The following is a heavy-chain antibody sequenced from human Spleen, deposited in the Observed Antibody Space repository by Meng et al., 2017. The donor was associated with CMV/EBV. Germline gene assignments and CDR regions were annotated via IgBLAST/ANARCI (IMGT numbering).Heavy chain of an antibody. CDR3: ARGVGNWFDP. V-gene: IGHV1-2*02. D-gene: IGHD1-26*01. CDR2: INPNSGGT. CDR1: GYTFTGYY. Sequence: ASVKVSCKASGYTFTGYYMHWVRQAPGQGLEWMGWINPNSGGTNYAQMFQGRVTVTWDTSISTAYMDLFRLRSDDTAVYYCARGVGNWFDPWGQGTLVTVSS. J-gene: IGHJ5*02.